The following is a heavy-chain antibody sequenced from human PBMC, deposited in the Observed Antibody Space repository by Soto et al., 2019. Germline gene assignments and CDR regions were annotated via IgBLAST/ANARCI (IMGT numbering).Heavy chain of an antibody. CDR3: AKEGYYDSSGYYFDY. CDR1: GFTFSGYA. D-gene: IGHD3-22*01. J-gene: IGHJ4*02. CDR2: ISGSGGST. V-gene: IGHV3-23*01. Sequence: PGGSLRLSCAASGFTFSGYAMSWVRQAPGKGLEWVSAISGSGGSTYYADSVKGRFTISRDNSKNTLYLQMNSLRAEDTAVYYCAKEGYYDSSGYYFDYWGQGXLVTVSS.